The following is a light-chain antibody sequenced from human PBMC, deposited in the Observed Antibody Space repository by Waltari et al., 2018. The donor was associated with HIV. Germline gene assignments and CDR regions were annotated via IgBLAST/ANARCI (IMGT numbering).Light chain of an antibody. V-gene: IGLV1-51*01. CDR3: GTWDSSLNAGV. CDR1: SSNLGNDF. CDR2: DND. Sequence: QSMLTQPPSVSAAPGQQVTISSSRSSSNLGNDFVSSYQHLPGAAPKLVIYDNDNRPSGIPDRFSGSKSGASATLVITELQTGDEGDYYCGTWDSSLNAGVFGGGTKLTVL. J-gene: IGLJ3*02.